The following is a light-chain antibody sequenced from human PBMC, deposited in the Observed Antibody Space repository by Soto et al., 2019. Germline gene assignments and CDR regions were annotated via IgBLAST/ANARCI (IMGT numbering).Light chain of an antibody. J-gene: IGKJ2*02. CDR2: GTS. Sequence: EIVMPQSPATLSVSPGERATLSCRASQSVSSNLAWYQQKPGQAPRLLIYGTSTRATGIPARLSGSGSGTEFTLTLSSLQSEDFAVYYCQQYSNWPPCSFGQGTKLEMK. CDR1: QSVSSN. V-gene: IGKV3-15*01. CDR3: QQYSNWPPCS.